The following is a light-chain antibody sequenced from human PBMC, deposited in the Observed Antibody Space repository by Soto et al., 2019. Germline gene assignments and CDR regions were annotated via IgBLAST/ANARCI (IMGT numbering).Light chain of an antibody. V-gene: IGLV1-40*01. J-gene: IGLJ1*01. Sequence: QPVLTQPPSVSGAPGQRVTISCTGSSSDIGAGYDVHWYQEVPGTAPKLLIYGINNRPSGVPDRFSGSKSGTSASLAITGLQAEDEADYYCQTYDTSLTGAYVFGTGTKLTVL. CDR1: SSDIGAGYD. CDR2: GIN. CDR3: QTYDTSLTGAYV.